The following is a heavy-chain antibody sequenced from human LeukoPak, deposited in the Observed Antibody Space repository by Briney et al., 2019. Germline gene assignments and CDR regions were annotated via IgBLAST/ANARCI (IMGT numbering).Heavy chain of an antibody. D-gene: IGHD3-10*01. Sequence: SVKVSCKASGYTFTSYDINWVRQAPGQGLEWMGGIIPISGTANYAQKFQGRVTITADKSTSTAYMELSSLRSDDTAVFYCARGAYGIPNYYYYMDVWGKGTTVTVSS. CDR1: GYTFTSYD. J-gene: IGHJ6*03. CDR3: ARGAYGIPNYYYYMDV. V-gene: IGHV1-69*06. CDR2: IIPISGTA.